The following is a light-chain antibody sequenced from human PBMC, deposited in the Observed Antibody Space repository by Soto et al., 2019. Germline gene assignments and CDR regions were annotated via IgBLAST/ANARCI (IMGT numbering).Light chain of an antibody. V-gene: IGKV1D-8*03. J-gene: IGKJ1*01. CDR3: QQSYSTPRT. Sequence: VIWMTQSPSFLSASTGDRVTISCRMSQGIRSWLAWYQQKPGKAPELLIYNASSLQSGVPSRFSGSGSGTDFTLTISSLQPEDFATYYCQQSYSTPRTFGQGTKVDIK. CDR1: QGIRSW. CDR2: NAS.